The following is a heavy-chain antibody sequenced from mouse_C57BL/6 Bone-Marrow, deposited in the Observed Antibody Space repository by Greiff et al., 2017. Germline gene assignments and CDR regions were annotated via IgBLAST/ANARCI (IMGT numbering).Heavy chain of an antibody. CDR1: GYTFTSYW. J-gene: IGHJ2*01. CDR2: IYPSDSET. CDR3: ARSGY. Sequence: QVHVKQPGAELVRPGSSVKLSCKASGYTFTSYWMDWVKQRPGQGLEWIGNIYPSDSETPYNQKFKDKATLTVDKSSSTAYMQLSSLTSEDSAVYYCARSGYCGQGTTLTVSS. V-gene: IGHV1-61*01. D-gene: IGHD3-1*01.